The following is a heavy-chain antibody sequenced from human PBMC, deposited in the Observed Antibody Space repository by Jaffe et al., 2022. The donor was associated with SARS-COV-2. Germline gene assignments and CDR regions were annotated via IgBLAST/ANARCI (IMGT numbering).Heavy chain of an antibody. CDR2: ISSSSSYI. CDR3: ARDQGYSSSWDLRDAFDI. J-gene: IGHJ3*02. V-gene: IGHV3-21*01. Sequence: EVQLVESGGGLVKPGGSLRLSCAASGFTFSSYSMNWVRQAPGKGLEWVSSISSSSSYIYYADSVKGRFTISRDNAKNSLYLQMNSLRAEDTAVYYCARDQGYSSSWDLRDAFDIWGQGTMVTVSS. D-gene: IGHD6-13*01. CDR1: GFTFSSYS.